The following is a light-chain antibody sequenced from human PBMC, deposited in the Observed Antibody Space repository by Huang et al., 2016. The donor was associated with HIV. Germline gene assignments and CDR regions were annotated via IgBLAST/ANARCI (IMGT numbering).Light chain of an antibody. CDR1: QSVSSSY. CDR3: QQYGSSPGT. CDR2: GES. J-gene: IGKJ1*01. Sequence: EIVLTQSPGTLSLSAGERATLSCRASQSVSSSYLAWYQQKPGQAPRLLIYGESIRATGIPDRFSGSGSGTDFTLTISRLEPEDFAVYYCQQYGSSPGTFGQGTKVEIK. V-gene: IGKV3-20*01.